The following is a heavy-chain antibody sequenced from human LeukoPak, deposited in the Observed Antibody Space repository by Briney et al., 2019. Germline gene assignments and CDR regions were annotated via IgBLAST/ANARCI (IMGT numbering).Heavy chain of an antibody. D-gene: IGHD3-10*01. Sequence: ASVKVSCTASGYTFTDYYIHWVRQAPGQGLEWMGWINPNSGGTNYAQKFQGRVTMTRDTSISAAYMELSSLRSDDTAVYYCARARDYYGSGSYYNDFDYWGQGTLVTVSS. CDR2: INPNSGGT. CDR3: ARARDYYGSGSYYNDFDY. CDR1: GYTFTDYY. V-gene: IGHV1-2*02. J-gene: IGHJ4*02.